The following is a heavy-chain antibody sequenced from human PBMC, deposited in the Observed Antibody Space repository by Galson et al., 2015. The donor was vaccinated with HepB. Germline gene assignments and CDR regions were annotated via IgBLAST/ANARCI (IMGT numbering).Heavy chain of an antibody. CDR1: GYTFTSYA. CDR2: INAGNGNT. Sequence: SVKVSCKASGYTFTSYAMHWMRQPPGQRLEWMGWINAGNGNTKYSQKFQGRVTITRDTSASTAYMELSSLRSEDTAVYYCARRYSGSYHTGWYFDLWGRGTLVTVSS. D-gene: IGHD1-26*01. J-gene: IGHJ2*01. V-gene: IGHV1-3*01. CDR3: ARRYSGSYHTGWYFDL.